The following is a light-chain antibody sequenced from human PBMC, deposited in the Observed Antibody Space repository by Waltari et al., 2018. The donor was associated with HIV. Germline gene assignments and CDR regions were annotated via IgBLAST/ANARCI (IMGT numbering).Light chain of an antibody. J-gene: IGLJ2*01. CDR2: NDV. CDR3: QVWHYSVF. Sequence: SYELTQPLSVSVALGQTARITCGGNNVGTKDVHWYQQKSGQAPLLVIYNDVNRPSVTPERFSASKSRNTATLTISGAQAGDEADYYCQVWHYSVFFGGGTKLTVL. CDR1: NVGTKD. V-gene: IGLV3-9*01.